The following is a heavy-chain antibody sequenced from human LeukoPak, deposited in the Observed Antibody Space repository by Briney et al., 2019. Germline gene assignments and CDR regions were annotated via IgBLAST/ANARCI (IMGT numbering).Heavy chain of an antibody. CDR2: IIPIFGTA. V-gene: IGHV1-69*13. J-gene: IGHJ6*02. Sequence: SVKVSCKASGYTFSTYPMNWVRQAPGQGLEWMGGIIPIFGTANYAQKFQGRVTITADESTSTAYMELSSLRSEDTAVYYCAREGSQPFYGMDVWGQGTTVTVSS. D-gene: IGHD3-10*01. CDR1: GYTFSTYP. CDR3: AREGSQPFYGMDV.